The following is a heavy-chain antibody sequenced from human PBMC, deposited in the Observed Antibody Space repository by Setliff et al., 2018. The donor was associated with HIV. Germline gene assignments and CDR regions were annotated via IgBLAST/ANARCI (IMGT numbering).Heavy chain of an antibody. CDR1: GFTFSSYS. J-gene: IGHJ4*02. D-gene: IGHD6-6*01. CDR3: TRALSSSSNTPFDY. CDR2: ISNNGGST. Sequence: GGSLRLSCAASGFTFSSYSMHWVRQAPGKGLEYVSAISNNGGSTYYADSVKGRFTISRDNSKNTLYLQMGSLRAEDMAVYYCTRALSSSSNTPFDYWGQGTLVTV. V-gene: IGHV3-64*02.